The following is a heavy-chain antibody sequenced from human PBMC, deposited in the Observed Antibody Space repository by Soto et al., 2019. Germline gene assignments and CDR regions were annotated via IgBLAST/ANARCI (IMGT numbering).Heavy chain of an antibody. D-gene: IGHD1-20*01. CDR1: GGSIRVQSCY. CDR3: TRRYNWNDYYFDP. V-gene: IGHV4-39*01. Sequence: SETLSLTCTVSGGSIRVQSCYWTWIRQTPGKGLEWVGSSYYSGTSYFNPALKGRVTISVDTSTNQFSLRLTSVTAADTAVYYCTRRYNWNDYYFDPWGQGTLVTVSS. CDR2: SYYSGTS. J-gene: IGHJ5*02.